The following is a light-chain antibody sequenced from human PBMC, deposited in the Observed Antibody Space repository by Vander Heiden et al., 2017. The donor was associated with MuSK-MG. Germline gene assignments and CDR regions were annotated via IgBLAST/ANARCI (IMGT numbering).Light chain of an antibody. CDR3: TSHTTSGTWV. CDR2: ELI. CDR1: SSDIGSDNH. V-gene: IGLV2-14*03. J-gene: IGLJ3*02. Sequence: QSALTHPSSVSGSPGPSLTLPCTGTSSDIGSDNHVSWYQQLPGKVPKLLIYELINRPSGVSNRFSGSKSGNTASLTISGLQLEDEADYYCTSHTTSGTWVFGGGSKVTVL.